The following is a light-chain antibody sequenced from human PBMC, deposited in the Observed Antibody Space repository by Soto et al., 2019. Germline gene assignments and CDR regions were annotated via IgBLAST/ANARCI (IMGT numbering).Light chain of an antibody. Sequence: DIQMTQSPSSLSASVGARVTITCRASQSISSYLNWYQQKPGKAPKILIYAASSLQSGVPSRFSGSGSGTDCTLTISSLQPEDFATYYCQQSYSTPLTLGGGTKVDIK. CDR2: AAS. CDR3: QQSYSTPLT. V-gene: IGKV1-39*01. CDR1: QSISSY. J-gene: IGKJ4*01.